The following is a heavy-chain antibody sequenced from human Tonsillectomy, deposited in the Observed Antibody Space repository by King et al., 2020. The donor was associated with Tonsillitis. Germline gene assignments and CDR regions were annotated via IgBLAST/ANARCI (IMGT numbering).Heavy chain of an antibody. V-gene: IGHV3-33*05. CDR3: ARERLYSSGWGIDY. Sequence: VQLVESGGGVVQPGRSLRLSCAASGFTFRNYGMHWVRQAPGKGLDWVAVISYDGSRKNYADSAKGRFAISRDNSNSTVYLQVNSLRAEDTALYYCARERLYSSGWGIDYWGQGTPVTVSS. CDR2: ISYDGSRK. CDR1: GFTFRNYG. D-gene: IGHD6-25*01. J-gene: IGHJ4*02.